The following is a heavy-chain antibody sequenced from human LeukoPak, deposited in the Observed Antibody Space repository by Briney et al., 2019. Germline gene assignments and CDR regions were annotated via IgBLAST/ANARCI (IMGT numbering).Heavy chain of an antibody. J-gene: IGHJ3*02. CDR3: ARGAADSSSFDAFDN. D-gene: IGHD6-13*01. Sequence: GGSLRLSCAASGFTVSSKYMSWVRQAPGKGLEWVSILYSGGSTYYADSVQGRFTISRDNSKNTLYLQMNSLRAEDTAVYYCARGAADSSSFDAFDNWGQGTMVTVSS. CDR1: GFTVSSKY. V-gene: IGHV3-53*01. CDR2: LYSGGST.